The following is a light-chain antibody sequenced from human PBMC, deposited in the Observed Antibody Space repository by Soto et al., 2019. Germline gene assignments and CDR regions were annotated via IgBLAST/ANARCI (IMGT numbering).Light chain of an antibody. CDR3: QQRSNWPLT. CDR2: DAS. CDR1: QSVSRY. J-gene: IGKJ4*01. V-gene: IGKV3-11*01. Sequence: EIVLTQSPDTLSLSPGESATLSCRASQSVSRYLAWYQQKPGQTPRLLIYDASNRAAGIPARFSGSGSGTDLTITISSLEPEDCEVYDCQQRSNWPLTFGGGTKVDIK.